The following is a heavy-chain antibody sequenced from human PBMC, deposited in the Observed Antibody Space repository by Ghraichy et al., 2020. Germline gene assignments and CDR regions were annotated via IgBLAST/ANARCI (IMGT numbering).Heavy chain of an antibody. CDR3: ARDRLFVRTRNNWFDP. V-gene: IGHV3-7*01. J-gene: IGHJ5*02. D-gene: IGHD2-2*01. CDR2: IKQDGSEK. Sequence: GGSLRLSCAASGFTFSSYWMSWVRQAPGKGLEWVANIKQDGSEKYYVDSVKGRFTISRDNAKNSLYLQMNSLRAEDTAVYYYARDRLFVRTRNNWFDPWGQGTLVTVSS. CDR1: GFTFSSYW.